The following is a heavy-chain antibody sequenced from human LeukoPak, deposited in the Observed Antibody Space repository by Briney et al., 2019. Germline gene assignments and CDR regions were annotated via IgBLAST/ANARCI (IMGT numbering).Heavy chain of an antibody. CDR3: ARDSSMLRGPLVIYYFDF. CDR2: TSSSDAGT. Sequence: GGSLRLSCAVSGFPLSSYAMSWVRQAPGKGLEWVSATSSSDAGTYYADSVRGRFTISRDNSKNTLYLQMNSLRVEDTAVYYCARDSSMLRGPLVIYYFDFWGQGTLVTVSS. V-gene: IGHV3-23*01. D-gene: IGHD3-10*01. CDR1: GFPLSSYA. J-gene: IGHJ4*02.